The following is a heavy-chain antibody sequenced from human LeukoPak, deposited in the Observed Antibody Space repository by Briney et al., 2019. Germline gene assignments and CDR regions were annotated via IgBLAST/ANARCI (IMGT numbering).Heavy chain of an antibody. V-gene: IGHV4-61*09. J-gene: IGHJ4*02. CDR3: ARDLGIAAAGDIYFDY. CDR2: IYTSEST. Sequence: KPSETLSLTCTVSGGSISSGSYYWSWIRQPAGKGLEWIGHIYTSESTNYNPSLKSRVTMSVDTSKNQFSLKLSSVTAADTAVYYCARDLGIAAAGDIYFDYWGQGTLVTVSS. D-gene: IGHD6-13*01. CDR1: GGSISSGSYY.